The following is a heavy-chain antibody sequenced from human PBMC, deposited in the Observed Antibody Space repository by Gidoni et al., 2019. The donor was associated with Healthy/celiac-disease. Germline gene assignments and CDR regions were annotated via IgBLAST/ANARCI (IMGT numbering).Heavy chain of an antibody. CDR1: GHSVPSTSSA. J-gene: IGHJ4*02. D-gene: IGHD4-17*01. CDR3: AREATTVTSNRYFDY. CDR2: TYYRSKWYN. V-gene: IGHV6-1*01. Sequence: QVQLQQSGPGLVKPSQTLSLTCAISGHSVPSTSSAWNWIRQSPSRGLEWLGRTYYRSKWYNDYAVSVKSRITINPDTSKNQFSLQLNSVTPEDTAVYYCAREATTVTSNRYFDYWGQGTLVTVSS.